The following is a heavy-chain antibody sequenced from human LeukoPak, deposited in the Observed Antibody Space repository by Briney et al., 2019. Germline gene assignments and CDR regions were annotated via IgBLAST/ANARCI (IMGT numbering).Heavy chain of an antibody. CDR3: ARGEPSSWLRLPTPFDY. D-gene: IGHD5-12*01. CDR2: INWNGGST. J-gene: IGHJ4*02. V-gene: IGHV3-20*04. CDR1: GFTFDDYG. Sequence: GGSLRLSCAASGFTFDDYGMSWVRQAPGKGLEWVSGINWNGGSTGYADSVKGRFTISRDNAKNSLCLQMNSLRAEDTALYYCARGEPSSWLRLPTPFDYWGQGTLVTVSS.